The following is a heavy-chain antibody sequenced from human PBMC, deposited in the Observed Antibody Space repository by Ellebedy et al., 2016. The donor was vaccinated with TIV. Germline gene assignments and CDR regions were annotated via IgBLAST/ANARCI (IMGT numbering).Heavy chain of an antibody. Sequence: GESLKISXAASGFTFSSYAMSWVRQAPGKGLEWVSAISGSGGSTYYADSVKGRFTISRDNSKNTLYLQMNSLRAEDTAVYYCANGVLLWFGNDWGQGTLVTVSS. V-gene: IGHV3-23*01. CDR1: GFTFSSYA. CDR2: ISGSGGST. D-gene: IGHD3-10*01. CDR3: ANGVLLWFGND. J-gene: IGHJ4*02.